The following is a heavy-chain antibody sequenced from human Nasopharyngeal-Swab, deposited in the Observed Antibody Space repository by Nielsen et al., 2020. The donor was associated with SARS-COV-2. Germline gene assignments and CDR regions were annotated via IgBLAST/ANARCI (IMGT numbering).Heavy chain of an antibody. CDR3: AKGSRGMDV. D-gene: IGHD3-10*01. J-gene: IGHJ6*04. Sequence: GESLKISCAASGFTFSSYSMSWVRQAPGKGLGWVSGIGAGGALTFYADSVKGRFTISRDNSRNTVFLQLNSLRAEDTAVYYCAKGSRGMDVWGKGTTVTVST. CDR2: IGAGGALT. CDR1: GFTFSSYS. V-gene: IGHV3-23*01.